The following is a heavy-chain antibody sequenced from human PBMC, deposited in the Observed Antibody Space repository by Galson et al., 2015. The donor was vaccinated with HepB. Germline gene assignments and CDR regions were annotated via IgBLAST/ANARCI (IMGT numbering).Heavy chain of an antibody. J-gene: IGHJ4*02. CDR2: IGASGATT. D-gene: IGHD3-16*01. Sequence: SPRLSCAVSGFPLSSYAMTWVRQAPGKGLQWVSTIGASGATTYYAELVQGRFTISRDNSKNTLLLQMNSLRAEDTAVYYCATVGGGSKFPYFEYLGQGTLVTVSS. CDR1: GFPLSSYA. CDR3: ATVGGGSKFPYFEY. V-gene: IGHV3-23*01.